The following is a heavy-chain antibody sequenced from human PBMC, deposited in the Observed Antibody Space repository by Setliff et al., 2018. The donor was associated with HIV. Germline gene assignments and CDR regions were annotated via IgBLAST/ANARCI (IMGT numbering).Heavy chain of an antibody. D-gene: IGHD3-16*01. CDR1: GFTFSSYS. CDR3: TRDSLGTAYYPWGTFNSYYYFMDV. J-gene: IGHJ6*03. CDR2: ISSSSSYI. Sequence: GGSLRLSCAASGFTFSSYSMNWVRQAPGKGLEWVSSISSSSSYIYYADSVKGRFTISRDNAKNSLYLQMNSLKTEDTAVYYCTRDSLGTAYYPWGTFNSYYYFMDVWGKGTTVTVSS. V-gene: IGHV3-21*03.